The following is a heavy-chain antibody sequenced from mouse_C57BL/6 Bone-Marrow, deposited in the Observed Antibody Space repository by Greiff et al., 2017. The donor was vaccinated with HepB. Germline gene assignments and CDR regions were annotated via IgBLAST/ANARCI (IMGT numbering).Heavy chain of an antibody. CDR1: GYTFTDYY. CDR2: IYPGSGNT. D-gene: IGHD3-3*01. J-gene: IGHJ2*01. Sequence: VQLQQSGAELVRPGASVKLSCKASGYTFTDYYINWVKQRPGQGLEWIARIYPGSGNTYYNEKFKGKATLTAEKSSSTAYMPLSSLTSEDSAVYFCARRRGLGYFDYWGQGTTLTVSS. V-gene: IGHV1-76*01. CDR3: ARRRGLGYFDY.